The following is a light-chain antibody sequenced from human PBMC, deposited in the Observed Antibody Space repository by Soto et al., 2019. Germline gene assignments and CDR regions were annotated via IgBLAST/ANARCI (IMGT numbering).Light chain of an antibody. V-gene: IGLV2-14*01. CDR1: SSDVGGYNY. CDR3: ISYTRSSTLV. CDR2: DVS. J-gene: IGLJ2*01. Sequence: QLVLTQPASVSGSPGQSITISCTGTSSDVGGYNYVSWYQQHPGKAPKVMIYDVSNRPSGVSNRFSGSKSGNTASLTISGLQAEDEADYYCISYTRSSTLVFGGGTKVTVL.